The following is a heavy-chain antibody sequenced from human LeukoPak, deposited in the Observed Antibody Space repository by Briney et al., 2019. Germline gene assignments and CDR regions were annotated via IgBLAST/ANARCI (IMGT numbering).Heavy chain of an antibody. J-gene: IGHJ6*02. CDR1: GYTFTSYD. Sequence: ASVKVSCKASGYTFTSYDINWVRQATGQGLEWMGWMNPNSGNTGYAQKFQGRVTMTRNTSISTAYMELSSLRSEDTAVYYCARSGRPALYYYYGMDVWGQGTTVTVSS. D-gene: IGHD3-10*01. V-gene: IGHV1-8*01. CDR3: ARSGRPALYYYYGMDV. CDR2: MNPNSGNT.